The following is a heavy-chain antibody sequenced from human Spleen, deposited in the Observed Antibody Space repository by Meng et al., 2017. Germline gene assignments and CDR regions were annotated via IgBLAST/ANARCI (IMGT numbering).Heavy chain of an antibody. CDR1: GFTFSSYE. V-gene: IGHV3-48*03. Sequence: GESLKISCAASGFTFSSYEMNWVRQAPGKGLEWVSYISSSGSTIYYADSVKGRFTISRDNSKNTLSLQMDSLRAEDTALYYCARNEMAISARRPYYYYGMDVWGQGTTVTVSS. D-gene: IGHD2-15*01. CDR3: ARNEMAISARRPYYYYGMDV. J-gene: IGHJ6*02. CDR2: ISSSGSTI.